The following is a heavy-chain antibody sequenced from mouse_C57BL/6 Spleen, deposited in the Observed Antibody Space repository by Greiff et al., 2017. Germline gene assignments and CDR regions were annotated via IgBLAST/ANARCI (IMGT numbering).Heavy chain of an antibody. CDR3: ARARGSFAY. J-gene: IGHJ3*01. V-gene: IGHV1-64*01. CDR1: GYTFTSYW. Sequence: QVQLQQPGAELVKPGASVKLSCKASGYTFTSYWMHWVKQRPGQGLEWIGMIHPNSGSTNYNAKFKSKATLTVDKSSSTAYMQLSSLTSEDSAVYYCARARGSFAYWGQGTLVTVSA. CDR2: IHPNSGST.